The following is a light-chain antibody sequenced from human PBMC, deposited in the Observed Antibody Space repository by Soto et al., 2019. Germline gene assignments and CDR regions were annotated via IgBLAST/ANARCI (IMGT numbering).Light chain of an antibody. CDR1: QPVSSW. V-gene: IGKV1-12*02. Sequence: DIQMTQSPSSVSASVGDRVTITWRASQPVSSWLAWYQQKPGEAPKLLIYAISSLQTGVPSRFSGSGSGTDFTLTISSLQPEDFASYYCQEANSFTFGGGTKVEIK. CDR2: AIS. CDR3: QEANSFT. J-gene: IGKJ4*01.